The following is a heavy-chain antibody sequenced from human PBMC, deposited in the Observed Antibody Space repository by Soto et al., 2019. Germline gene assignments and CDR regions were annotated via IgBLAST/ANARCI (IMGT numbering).Heavy chain of an antibody. Sequence: SETLSLTCTVSGGSISSYYWSWIRQPPGKGLEWIGYIYYSGSTNYNPSLKSRVTISVDTSKNQFSLKLSSVTAADTAVYYCASHYGGTSEVDYWGQGTLVTVSS. CDR3: ASHYGGTSEVDY. V-gene: IGHV4-59*01. J-gene: IGHJ4*02. D-gene: IGHD2-21*01. CDR1: GGSISSYY. CDR2: IYYSGST.